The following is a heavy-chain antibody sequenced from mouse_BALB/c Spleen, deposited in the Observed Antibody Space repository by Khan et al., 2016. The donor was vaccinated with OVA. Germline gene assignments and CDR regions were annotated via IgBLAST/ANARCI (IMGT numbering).Heavy chain of an antibody. CDR3: ARGNYYGYYFDY. Sequence: EVELVESGPGLVKPSQSLSLTCTVTGYSITSGYAWNWIRQFPGNKLEWMGYISYSGGTSYNPSLKSRISITRDTSKNQFFLQLNSVTTEDTATYYCARGNYYGYYFDYWGQGNTLTVSS. D-gene: IGHD1-1*01. CDR1: GYSITSGYA. J-gene: IGHJ2*01. CDR2: ISYSGGT. V-gene: IGHV3-2*02.